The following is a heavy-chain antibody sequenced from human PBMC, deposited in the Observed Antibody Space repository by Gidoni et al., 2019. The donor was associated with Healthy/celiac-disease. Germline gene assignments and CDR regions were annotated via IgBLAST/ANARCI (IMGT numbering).Heavy chain of an antibody. CDR2: ISSSSSTI. V-gene: IGHV3-48*02. J-gene: IGHJ4*02. CDR3: ARIGLRTGTTVGNY. D-gene: IGHD1-7*01. Sequence: EVQLVESGGGLVQPGGSLRLSCAASGFTVSSYSMNWVRQAPGKGLELVSYISSSSSTISYADSVKGRFTISRDNAKNSLYLQMNSLRDEDTAVYYCARIGLRTGTTVGNYWGQGTLVTVSS. CDR1: GFTVSSYS.